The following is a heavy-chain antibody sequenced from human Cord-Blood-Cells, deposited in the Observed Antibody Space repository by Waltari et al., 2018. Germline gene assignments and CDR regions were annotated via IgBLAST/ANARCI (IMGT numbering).Heavy chain of an antibody. Sequence: QVQLVQSGAAGRKPGSSVEVSCKASGGTLRSFPIGCVRQAPGQVLEWMGGIIPIFGTANYAQKFQGRVTITADESTSTAYMELSRLRSEDTAVYYCASTGKHHDAFDIWGQGTMVTVSS. V-gene: IGHV1-69*01. CDR1: GGTLRSFP. D-gene: IGHD2-21*01. CDR3: ASTGKHHDAFDI. J-gene: IGHJ3*02. CDR2: IIPIFGTA.